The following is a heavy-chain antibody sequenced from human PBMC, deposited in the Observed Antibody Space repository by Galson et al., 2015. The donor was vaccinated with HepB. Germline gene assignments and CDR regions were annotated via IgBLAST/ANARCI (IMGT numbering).Heavy chain of an antibody. CDR3: AREPLGDYYDSSGYYSV. D-gene: IGHD3-22*01. V-gene: IGHV3-53*01. CDR1: GFTVSSNY. Sequence: SLRLSCAASGFTVSSNYMSWVRQAPGKGLEWVSVIYSGGSTYYADSVKGRFTISRDNSKNTLYLQMNSLRAEDTAVYYCAREPLGDYYDSSGYYSVWGQGTLVTVSS. J-gene: IGHJ4*02. CDR2: IYSGGST.